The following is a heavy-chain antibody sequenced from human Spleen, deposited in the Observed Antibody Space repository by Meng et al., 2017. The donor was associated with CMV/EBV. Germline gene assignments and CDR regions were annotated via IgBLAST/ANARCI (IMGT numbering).Heavy chain of an antibody. CDR2: ISGSGGST. Sequence: GESLKISCAASGFTFSSYAMSWVRQAPGKGLEWVSAISGSGGSTYYADSVKGRFTISRDNSKNTLYLQMNSLRAEDTAVYYCVKAGTDIVVVPAAIGSYYYYGMDVWAKGPRSPSP. D-gene: IGHD2-2*02. J-gene: IGHJ6*02. CDR3: VKAGTDIVVVPAAIGSYYYYGMDV. V-gene: IGHV3-23*01. CDR1: GFTFSSYA.